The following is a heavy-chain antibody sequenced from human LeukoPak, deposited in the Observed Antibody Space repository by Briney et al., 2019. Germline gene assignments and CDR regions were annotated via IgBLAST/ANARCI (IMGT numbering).Heavy chain of an antibody. J-gene: IGHJ4*02. V-gene: IGHV4-61*02. D-gene: IGHD3-22*01. CDR3: ARGYYYHR. Sequence: SETLSLTCTVSGGSVSSDNSYWNWIRQPAGKGLEWIGRIYADGSSTYNPSLKSRVTISVDSSKNQFSLRLSSTTAADTAVYYCARGYYYHRWGQGTLVTVSS. CDR2: IYADGSS. CDR1: GGSVSSDNSY.